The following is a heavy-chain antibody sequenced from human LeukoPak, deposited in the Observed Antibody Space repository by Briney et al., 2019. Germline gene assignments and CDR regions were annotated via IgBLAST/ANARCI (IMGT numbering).Heavy chain of an antibody. CDR2: INPSGGST. J-gene: IGHJ5*02. V-gene: IGHV1-46*03. CDR1: GYTFTSYY. CDR3: ARSSPHGSGSYYNAYNWFDP. Sequence: GASVKVSCKASGYTFTSYYMHWVRQAPGQGLEWMGIINPSGGSTSYAQKFQGRATMTMDTSTSTVYMELSSLRSEDTAVYYCARSSPHGSGSYYNAYNWFDPWGQGTLVTVSS. D-gene: IGHD3-10*01.